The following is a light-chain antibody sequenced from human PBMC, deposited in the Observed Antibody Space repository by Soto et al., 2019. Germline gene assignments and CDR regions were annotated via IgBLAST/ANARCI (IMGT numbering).Light chain of an antibody. J-gene: IGKJ3*01. V-gene: IGKV1-39*02. CDR2: AAS. CDR1: QSIVTY. Sequence: DIQMTQSPSSLSASVGDRVTITCRASQSIVTYLNWYLQKPGKAPKLLIYAASNLQSGVPSRFSGSGSGTDFTLTISSLQPEDIATYYCQKHDGVPQFGPGTKVDF. CDR3: QKHDGVPQ.